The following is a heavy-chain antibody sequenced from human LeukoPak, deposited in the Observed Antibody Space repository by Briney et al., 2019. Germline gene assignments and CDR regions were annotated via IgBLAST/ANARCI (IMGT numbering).Heavy chain of an antibody. CDR2: IWHDGSAE. CDR3: ARDSRGGWSGYFDY. CDR1: GFIFSNYG. D-gene: IGHD6-19*01. Sequence: GGSLRLSCAASGFIFSNYGMYWVRQAPGDGLDWVAVIWHDGSAEFYADSVKGRFSISRDDSKNTVYLQMNSLRAEDTALYYCARDSRGGWSGYFDYWGQGIVVTVSS. V-gene: IGHV3-33*07. J-gene: IGHJ4*02.